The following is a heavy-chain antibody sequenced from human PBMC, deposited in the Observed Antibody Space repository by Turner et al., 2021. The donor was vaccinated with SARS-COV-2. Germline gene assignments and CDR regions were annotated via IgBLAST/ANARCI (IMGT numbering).Heavy chain of an antibody. CDR2: ISAYNGYT. V-gene: IGHV1-18*01. CDR1: GYPFTSYG. D-gene: IGHD3-10*01. CDR3: ARAYGSGSYGHYYGMDV. Sequence: QVQLVQSGAEVKKPGASLKVSCKASGYPFTSYGISWVRQAPGQGLEWMGWISAYNGYTNYAPKLQGRVTMTTDTSTSTAYMELRSLRSDDTAVYYCARAYGSGSYGHYYGMDVWGQGTTVTVSS. J-gene: IGHJ6*02.